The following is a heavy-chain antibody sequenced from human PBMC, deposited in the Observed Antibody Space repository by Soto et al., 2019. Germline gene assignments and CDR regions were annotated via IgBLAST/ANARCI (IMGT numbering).Heavy chain of an antibody. CDR3: ESSSSGLEAFAI. J-gene: IGHJ3*02. D-gene: IGHD6-6*01. V-gene: IGHV3-23*01. Sequence: GKGLEWVSAISGSGGSTYYADSVKGRFTISRDNSKNTLYLQMNSLRAEDTAVYYCESSSSGLEAFAIWVQGTMVIVSS. CDR2: ISGSGGST.